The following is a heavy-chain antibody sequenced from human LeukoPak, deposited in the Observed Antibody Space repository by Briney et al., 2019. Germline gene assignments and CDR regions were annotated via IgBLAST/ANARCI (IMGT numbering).Heavy chain of an antibody. Sequence: GGSLRLSCAASGFTFSSYVMSWVRQAPGKGLEWVSGISGSGYSTYYADSVKGRFTISRDNSKNTLYLQMNSLRAEDTALYYCAKGLSSSWRGFDYWGQGTLVTVSS. D-gene: IGHD6-13*01. V-gene: IGHV3-23*01. CDR3: AKGLSSSWRGFDY. CDR1: GFTFSSYV. J-gene: IGHJ4*02. CDR2: ISGSGYST.